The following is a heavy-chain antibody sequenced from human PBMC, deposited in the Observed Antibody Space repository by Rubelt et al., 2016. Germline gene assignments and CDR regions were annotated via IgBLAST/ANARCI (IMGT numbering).Heavy chain of an antibody. CDR2: IYYTGST. CDR3: ATGQVYFGSEF. V-gene: IGHV4-59*01. CDR1: GGSINLYY. Sequence: QVQLQESGPGLVKPSETLSLTCTISGGSINLYYWSWIRQPPGKGLEWIGYIYYTGSTNYNPSLQSRLTISLDTSKIQFSLELSSVTAADTAVYYCATGQVYFGSEFWGQGTLVAVSS. D-gene: IGHD3-9*01. J-gene: IGHJ4*02.